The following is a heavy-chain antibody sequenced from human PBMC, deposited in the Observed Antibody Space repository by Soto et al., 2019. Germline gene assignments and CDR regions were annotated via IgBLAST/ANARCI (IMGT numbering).Heavy chain of an antibody. CDR3: SSRQVAVAGDYDFDY. Sequence: QVQLVQSGAEVKKPGASVKVSCKASGYTFTSYDINWVRQATGQGLEWMGWMNPNSGNTGYAQKFEGRVARTRNTPICTDDMELGRLKSEGAAVYYCSSRQVAVAGDYDFDYWGQGTLVTVSS. CDR2: MNPNSGNT. D-gene: IGHD6-19*01. J-gene: IGHJ4*02. CDR1: GYTFTSYD. V-gene: IGHV1-8*01.